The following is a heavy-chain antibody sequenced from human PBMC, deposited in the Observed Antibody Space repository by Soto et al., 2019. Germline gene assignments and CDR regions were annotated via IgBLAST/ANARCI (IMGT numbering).Heavy chain of an antibody. V-gene: IGHV3-30*03. CDR3: ARDWSTFDY. Sequence: GGSLRLSCAASGLTFNSYSMNWVRQAPGKGLEWVALISYDGSNQDYADSVKDRFTISRDNSKNTLYLQMNSLRAEDTAVYYCARDWSTFDYWGQGTLVTVSS. CDR1: GLTFNSYS. CDR2: ISYDGSNQ. J-gene: IGHJ4*02.